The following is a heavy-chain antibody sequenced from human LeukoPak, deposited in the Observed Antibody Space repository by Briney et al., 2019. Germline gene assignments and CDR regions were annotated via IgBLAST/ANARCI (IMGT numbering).Heavy chain of an antibody. CDR2: IWYDGSNK. D-gene: IGHD5-24*01. CDR3: AKESRGGYGPPYFDY. J-gene: IGHJ4*02. CDR1: GFTFSSYG. Sequence: QTGGSLRLSCAASGFTFSSYGMHWVRQAPGKGLEWVAVIWYDGSNKYYADSVKGRFTISRDNSKNTLYLQMNSLRAEDTAVYYCAKESRGGYGPPYFDYWGQGTLVTVSS. V-gene: IGHV3-33*06.